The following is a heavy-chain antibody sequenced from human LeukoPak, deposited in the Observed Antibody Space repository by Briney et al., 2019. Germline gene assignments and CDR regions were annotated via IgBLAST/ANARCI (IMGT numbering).Heavy chain of an antibody. J-gene: IGHJ5*02. CDR2: IYYSWST. Sequence: SETLSLTCTVSGGSISSSSYYWGWIRQPPGKGLEWIGSIYYSWSTYHNPSLKSRVTISVDTSKNQFSLKLSSVTAADTAVYYCARGLHWFDPWGQGTLVTVSS. V-gene: IGHV4-39*07. CDR1: GGSISSSSYY. CDR3: ARGLHWFDP.